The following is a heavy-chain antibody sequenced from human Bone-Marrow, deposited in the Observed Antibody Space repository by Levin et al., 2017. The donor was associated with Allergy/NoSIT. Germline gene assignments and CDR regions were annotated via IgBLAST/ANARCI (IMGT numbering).Heavy chain of an antibody. CDR1: GFTFSSHW. J-gene: IGHJ3*02. CDR3: ARGVWGAFDI. D-gene: IGHD3-16*01. CDR2: INTDGSST. V-gene: IGHV3-74*01. Sequence: GGSLRLSCAASGFTFSSHWMHWVRQAPGKGLVWVSRINTDGSSTTYADSVKGRFTMSRDNAKNTLYLQMNSLRVEDTAVYYCARGVWGAFDIWGQGTTVTVSS.